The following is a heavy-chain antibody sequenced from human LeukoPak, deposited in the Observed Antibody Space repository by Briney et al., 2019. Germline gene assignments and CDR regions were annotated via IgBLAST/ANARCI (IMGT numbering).Heavy chain of an antibody. CDR3: TTYYYDSSGSKP. CDR1: GFTFSDAW. Sequence: KTGGSLRLSCAASGFTFSDAWMDWVRQAPGKGVEWVGRIKSKTDGGTTDYAAPVKGRFAISRDDSENTLYLQMNSLKTEDAAVYYCTTYYYDSSGSKPWGQGTLVTVSS. V-gene: IGHV3-15*01. D-gene: IGHD3-22*01. J-gene: IGHJ5*02. CDR2: IKSKTDGGTT.